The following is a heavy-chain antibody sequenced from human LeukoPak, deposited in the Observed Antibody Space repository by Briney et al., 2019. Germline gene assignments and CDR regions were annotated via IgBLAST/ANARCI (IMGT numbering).Heavy chain of an antibody. J-gene: IGHJ5*02. CDR2: ISWNSGSI. Sequence: GRPLRLSCAASGFTFDDYAMHWVRQAPGKGLEWVSGISWNSGSIGYADSVKGRFTISRDNAKNSLYLQMNSLRAEDTALYYCAKGYPPRGYYGSGSYQYNWFDPWGQGTLVTVSS. V-gene: IGHV3-9*01. D-gene: IGHD3-10*01. CDR3: AKGYPPRGYYGSGSYQYNWFDP. CDR1: GFTFDDYA.